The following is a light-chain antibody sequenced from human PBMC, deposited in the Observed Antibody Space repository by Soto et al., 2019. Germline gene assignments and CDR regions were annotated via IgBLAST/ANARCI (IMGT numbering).Light chain of an antibody. Sequence: QSALTQPPSVSAAPGQKVTISCDGRSSNIGNNYVSWYQQFPGTAPKLLIYEDDRRPSGISDRFSGSKSGSSATLAITGLQTGDEAIFYCGSWDSSLTAVVFGGGTKLTVL. V-gene: IGLV1-51*01. J-gene: IGLJ2*01. CDR3: GSWDSSLTAVV. CDR2: EDD. CDR1: SSNIGNNY.